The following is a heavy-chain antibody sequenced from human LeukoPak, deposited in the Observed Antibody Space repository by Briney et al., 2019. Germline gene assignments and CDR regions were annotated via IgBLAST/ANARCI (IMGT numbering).Heavy chain of an antibody. Sequence: ASVKVSCKASGYTFTSYGISWVRQAPGQGLEWMGWISAYNGNTNYAQKFQGRVTMTRDTSISTAYMELSRLRSDDTAVYYCARGDSGSYYLDAFDIWGQGTMVTVSS. CDR3: ARGDSGSYYLDAFDI. V-gene: IGHV1-18*01. D-gene: IGHD3-10*01. J-gene: IGHJ3*02. CDR1: GYTFTSYG. CDR2: ISAYNGNT.